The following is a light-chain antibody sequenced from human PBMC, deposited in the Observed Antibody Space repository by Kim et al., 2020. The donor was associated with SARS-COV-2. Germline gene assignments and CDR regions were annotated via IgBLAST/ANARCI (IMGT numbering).Light chain of an antibody. CDR1: QSVRSN. CDR3: QQYNNWPYT. Sequence: SVSPVERATLSCRASQSVRSNLAWYQQKPGQAPRLLIFGASTRATGIPARFSGSGSGTEFTLTISSLQSEDFAAYYCQQYNNWPYTFGQGTKLEI. CDR2: GAS. J-gene: IGKJ2*01. V-gene: IGKV3-15*01.